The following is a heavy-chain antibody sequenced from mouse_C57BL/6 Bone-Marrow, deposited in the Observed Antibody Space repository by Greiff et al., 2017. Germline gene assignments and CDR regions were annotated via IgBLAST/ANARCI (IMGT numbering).Heavy chain of an antibody. CDR1: GYTFTSYW. V-gene: IGHV1-72*01. CDR3: ARRRFMDY. J-gene: IGHJ4*01. CDR2: IDPNSGGT. Sequence: QVQLQQPGAELVKPGASVKLSCKASGYTFTSYWMHRVKQRHGRGLEGIGMIDPNSGGTKYNENFKSKATLTVDKTSCTAYMQLSSLTSEDSAVYECARRRFMDYWGQGTSVTVSS.